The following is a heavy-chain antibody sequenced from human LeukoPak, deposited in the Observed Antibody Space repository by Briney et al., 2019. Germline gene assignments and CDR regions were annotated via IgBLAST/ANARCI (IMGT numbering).Heavy chain of an antibody. CDR2: IYYSGST. Sequence: SETLSLTCTVSGGSISSSSYYWGWIRQPPGKGLEWIGSIYYSGSTYYNPSLKSRVTISVDTSKNQFSLKLSSVTAADTAVYYCARRLTSPEYYDILTGYYSTMRDFDYWGQGTLVTVSS. J-gene: IGHJ4*02. CDR1: GGSISSSSYY. V-gene: IGHV4-39*01. D-gene: IGHD3-9*01. CDR3: ARRLTSPEYYDILTGYYSTMRDFDY.